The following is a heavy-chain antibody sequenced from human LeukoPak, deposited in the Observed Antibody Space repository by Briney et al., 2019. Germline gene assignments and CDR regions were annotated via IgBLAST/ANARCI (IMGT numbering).Heavy chain of an antibody. CDR2: INPSGGST. V-gene: IGHV1-46*01. D-gene: IGHD4-23*01. J-gene: IGHJ4*02. CDR1: GYTFTSYY. Sequence: ASVKVSCKASGYTFTSYYMHWVRQAPGQGLEWMGIINPSGGSTSYAQKFQGRVTMTTDTSISTAYLELSRLSPDDTAVYYCARDLRGNSMFFDYWGQGTLVTVSS. CDR3: ARDLRGNSMFFDY.